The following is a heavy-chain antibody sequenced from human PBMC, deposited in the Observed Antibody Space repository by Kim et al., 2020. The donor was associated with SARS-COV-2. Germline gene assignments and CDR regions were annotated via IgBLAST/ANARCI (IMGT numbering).Heavy chain of an antibody. V-gene: IGHV3-21*01. J-gene: IGHJ4*02. D-gene: IGHD5-18*01. CDR3: ARGGGYSYGPDY. Sequence: YYADSVKGRFTISRDTAKNSLYLQMNSLRAEDTAVYYCARGGGYSYGPDYWGQGTLVTVSS.